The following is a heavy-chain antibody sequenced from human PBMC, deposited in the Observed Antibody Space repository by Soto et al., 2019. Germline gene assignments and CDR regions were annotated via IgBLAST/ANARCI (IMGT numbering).Heavy chain of an antibody. CDR3: ARDLWGYCGTDCYPLDV. V-gene: IGHV4-59*01. CDR2: LYNTGST. J-gene: IGHJ6*02. D-gene: IGHD2-21*02. CDR1: GGSISRYY. Sequence: QVRLQESGPGLVKPSETLSLTCTVSGGSISRYYWSWIRQPPGKGLEWIGYLYNTGSTIYNPSLKSRVTISVDTSKNQFSLKLNSLTAADTAVYYCARDLWGYCGTDCYPLDVWGQVTTVTVSS.